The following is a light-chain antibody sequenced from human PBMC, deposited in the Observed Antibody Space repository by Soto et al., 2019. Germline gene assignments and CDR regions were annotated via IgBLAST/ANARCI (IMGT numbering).Light chain of an antibody. CDR2: KAS. V-gene: IGKV1-5*03. CDR1: QTNSSW. CDR3: PQYNTYSPERT. J-gene: IGKJ1*01. Sequence: DIQMSQPPSTLAGSVGGRLTKTCRAVQTNSSWLAWYQQKPGKATKLLIYKASSLQSGVPSRFSGSGSGTEFTPTICCLHPDDFATYYCPQYNTYSPERTFGQGTTVDIK.